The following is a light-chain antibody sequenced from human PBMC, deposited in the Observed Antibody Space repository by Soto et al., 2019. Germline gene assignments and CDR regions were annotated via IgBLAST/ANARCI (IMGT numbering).Light chain of an antibody. Sequence: ETVMTQSPDTLSVSPGERATLSCRASQSVGSNLAWYQQKPGQTPWLLIYGASTRATGIPARFSGSGSGTDFTLTISSLQSEDFAVYYCQQYNDWVTFGGGTKVEIK. CDR1: QSVGSN. J-gene: IGKJ4*01. CDR2: GAS. CDR3: QQYNDWVT. V-gene: IGKV3D-15*01.